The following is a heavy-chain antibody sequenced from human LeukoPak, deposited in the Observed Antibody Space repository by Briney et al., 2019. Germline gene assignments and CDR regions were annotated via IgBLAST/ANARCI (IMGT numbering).Heavy chain of an antibody. Sequence: ASVKVSCKASGYTFTSYGISWVRQAPGQGLEWMGWISAYNGNTNYAQKLQGRVTMTTDTSTSTAYMELRSLRSDDTAVYYCARDHAGYSSSWTKAPMDVWGKGTTVTVSS. V-gene: IGHV1-18*01. CDR3: ARDHAGYSSSWTKAPMDV. CDR1: GYTFTSYG. CDR2: ISAYNGNT. D-gene: IGHD6-13*01. J-gene: IGHJ6*03.